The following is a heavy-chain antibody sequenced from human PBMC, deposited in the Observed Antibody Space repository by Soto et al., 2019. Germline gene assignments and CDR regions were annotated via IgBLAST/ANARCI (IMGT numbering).Heavy chain of an antibody. Sequence: GGSLRLSWAASGFTFSSYAMSWVRQAPGKGLEWVSAISGSGGSTYYADSVKGRFTISRDNSKNTLYLQMNSLRAEDTAVYYCAKRQIVVVPAAMDVWGKGTTVTVSS. CDR1: GFTFSSYA. CDR2: ISGSGGST. V-gene: IGHV3-23*01. J-gene: IGHJ6*03. CDR3: AKRQIVVVPAAMDV. D-gene: IGHD2-2*01.